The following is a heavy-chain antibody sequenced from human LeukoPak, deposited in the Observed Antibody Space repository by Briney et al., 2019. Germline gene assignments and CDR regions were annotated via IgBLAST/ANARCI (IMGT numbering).Heavy chain of an antibody. CDR2: IYYSGGT. CDR1: GGSISSGGYY. Sequence: NPSQTLSLTCTVSGGSISSGGYYWSWIRQHPGKGLEWIGYIYYSGGTYYNPSLKSRVTISVDTSKNQFSLKLSSVTAADTAVYYCARSPKGDLHFDYWGQGTLVTVSS. V-gene: IGHV4-31*03. J-gene: IGHJ4*02. CDR3: ARSPKGDLHFDY. D-gene: IGHD2-21*02.